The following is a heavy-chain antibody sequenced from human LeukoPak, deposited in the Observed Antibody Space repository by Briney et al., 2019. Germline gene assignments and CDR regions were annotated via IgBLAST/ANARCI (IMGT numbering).Heavy chain of an antibody. CDR3: AKSLLSSSSRYFDY. V-gene: IGHV3-23*01. J-gene: IGHJ4*02. D-gene: IGHD6-6*01. CDR2: ISGSGGST. Sequence: PGGSLRLSCTVSGFTVSSNSMSWVRQAPGKGLEWVSAISGSGGSTYYADSVKGRFTISRDNSKNTLYLQMNSLRAEDTAVYYCAKSLLSSSSRYFDYWGQGTLVTVSS. CDR1: GFTVSSNS.